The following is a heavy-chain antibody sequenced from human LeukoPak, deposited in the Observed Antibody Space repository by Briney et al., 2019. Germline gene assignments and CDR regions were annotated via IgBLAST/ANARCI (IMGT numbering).Heavy chain of an antibody. CDR2: ISSSSSYI. CDR3: ARGGGDGRDY. V-gene: IGHV3-21*01. CDR1: GFTFSTKS. J-gene: IGHJ4*02. D-gene: IGHD2-21*02. Sequence: GGSLRLSCAVSGFTFSTKSMNRVRQAPGKGLEWVSSISSSSSYIYYADSVKGRFTISRDNAKNSLYLQMNSLRAEDTAVYYCARGGGDGRDYWGQGTLDTVSS.